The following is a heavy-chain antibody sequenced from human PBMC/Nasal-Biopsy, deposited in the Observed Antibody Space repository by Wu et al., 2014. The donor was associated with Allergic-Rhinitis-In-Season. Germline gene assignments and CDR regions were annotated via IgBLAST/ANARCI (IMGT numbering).Heavy chain of an antibody. CDR1: GYTFNSNG. CDR3: AREDYSGHYDH. J-gene: IGHJ4*02. CDR2: ISTYNGNA. V-gene: IGHV1-18*04. D-gene: IGHD4-23*01. Sequence: VKVSCKASGYTFNSNGINWVRQAPGRGLEWMGWISTYNGNANYAQKFQGRVTMSRDTSTFTVDMELRSLRSDDTAVYYCAREDYSGHYDHWGQGALVTVSS.